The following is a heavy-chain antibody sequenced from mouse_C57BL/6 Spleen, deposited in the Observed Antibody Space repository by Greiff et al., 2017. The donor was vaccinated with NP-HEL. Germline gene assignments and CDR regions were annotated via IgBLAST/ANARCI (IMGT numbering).Heavy chain of an antibody. Sequence: QVQLQQPGAELVMPGASVKLSCKASGYTFTSYWMHWVKQRPGQGLEWIGEIDPSDSYTNYNQKFKGKSTLTVDKSYSTAYMQLSSLTSEDSAVYYCARKMGNWDRAMDYWGQGTSVTVSS. CDR2: IDPSDSYT. J-gene: IGHJ4*01. D-gene: IGHD4-1*01. CDR3: ARKMGNWDRAMDY. V-gene: IGHV1-69*01. CDR1: GYTFTSYW.